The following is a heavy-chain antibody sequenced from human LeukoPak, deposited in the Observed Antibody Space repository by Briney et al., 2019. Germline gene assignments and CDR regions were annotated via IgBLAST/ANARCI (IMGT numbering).Heavy chain of an antibody. D-gene: IGHD6-19*01. V-gene: IGHV3-48*03. CDR2: ISSSGSTI. CDR1: GFTFSSYE. CDR3: ARGAVAGTIDY. J-gene: IGHJ4*02. Sequence: GGSLRLSCAASGFTFSSYEMNWVRQAPGKGLEWVSYISSSGSTIYYADSVKGRFTISRDNAKNSLYLQMNSLRAEDTAVYYCARGAVAGTIDYWGQGTLVTVSS.